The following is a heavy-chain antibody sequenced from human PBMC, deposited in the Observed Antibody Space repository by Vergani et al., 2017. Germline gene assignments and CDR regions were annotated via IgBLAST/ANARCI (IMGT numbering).Heavy chain of an antibody. Sequence: QVTLKESGPVLVKPTETLTLTCTVSGFSLSNARMGVSWIRQPPGKALEWLAHIFSNDEKSYSTSLKSRLTISKDTSKSQVVLTMTNMDPVDTATYYCARRAITRDYYYGMDVWGQGTTVTVSS. CDR3: ARRAITRDYYYGMDV. CDR1: GFSLSNARMG. D-gene: IGHD1-20*01. CDR2: IFSNDEK. V-gene: IGHV2-26*01. J-gene: IGHJ6*02.